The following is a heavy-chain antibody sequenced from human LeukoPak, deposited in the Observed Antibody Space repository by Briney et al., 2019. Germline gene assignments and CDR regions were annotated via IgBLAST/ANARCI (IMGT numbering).Heavy chain of an antibody. D-gene: IGHD2-2*01. CDR2: INPSGGST. Sequence: ASVKVSCKASGYTFTTYGISWVRQAPGQGLEWMGIINPSGGSTSYAQKFQGRVTMTRDTSTSTVYMELSSLRSEDTAVYYCARELRARSSVTNWFDPWGQGTLVTVSS. CDR1: GYTFTTYG. V-gene: IGHV1-46*01. J-gene: IGHJ5*02. CDR3: ARELRARSSVTNWFDP.